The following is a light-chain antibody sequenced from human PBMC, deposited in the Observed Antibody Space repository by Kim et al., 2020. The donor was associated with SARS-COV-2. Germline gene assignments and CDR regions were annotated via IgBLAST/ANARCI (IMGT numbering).Light chain of an antibody. CDR3: QQYGSSPLT. CDR2: GAS. V-gene: IGKV3-20*01. J-gene: IGKJ4*01. CDR1: QSVSSSY. Sequence: LSPEERAPLPCRARQSVSSSYLAWYQQKPGQAPRLLIYGASSRATGIPDRFRGSGYGTDFTLTISRLEPEDFAVYYCQQYGSSPLTFGGGTKREIK.